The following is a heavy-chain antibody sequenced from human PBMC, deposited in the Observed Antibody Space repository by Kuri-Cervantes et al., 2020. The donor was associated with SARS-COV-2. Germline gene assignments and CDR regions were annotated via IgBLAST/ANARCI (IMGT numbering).Heavy chain of an antibody. V-gene: IGHV4-39*01. CDR1: GGSISSSSYY. CDR3: ARVKSVVTPDIDY. Sequence: SETLSLTCTVSGGSISSSSYYWGWIRQPPGKGLEWIGSIYYSGSTYYNPSLKSRVTISVDTSKNQFSLKLSSVTAADTAMYYCARVKSVVTPDIDYWGQGTLVTVSS. J-gene: IGHJ4*02. CDR2: IYYSGST. D-gene: IGHD4-23*01.